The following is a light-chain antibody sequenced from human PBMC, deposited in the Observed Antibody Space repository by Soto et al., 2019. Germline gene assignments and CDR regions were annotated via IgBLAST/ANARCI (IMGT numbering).Light chain of an antibody. J-gene: IGLJ2*01. CDR2: EVS. CDR3: SSYTSSSTLEVV. CDR1: SSDVGGYNY. Sequence: QSALTQPASVSGSPGQSITISCTGISSDVGGYNYVSWYQQHPGKAPKLMIYEVSNRPSGVSNRFSGSKSGNTASLTISGLQAEDEADYYCSSYTSSSTLEVVFGGGTKLTVL. V-gene: IGLV2-14*01.